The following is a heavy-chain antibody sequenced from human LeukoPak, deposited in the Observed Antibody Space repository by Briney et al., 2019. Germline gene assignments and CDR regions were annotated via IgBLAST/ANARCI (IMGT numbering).Heavy chain of an antibody. V-gene: IGHV4-59*01. J-gene: IGHJ6*02. CDR1: GGSISSYY. Sequence: SETLSLTCTVSGGSISSYYWSWIRQPPGKGLEWIGYIYYSGSTNYNPSLKSRVTISVDTSKNQFSLKLSSVTAAGTAVYYCARLSRFGELLGYYGMDVWGQGTTVTVSS. CDR2: IYYSGST. CDR3: ARLSRFGELLGYYGMDV. D-gene: IGHD3-10*01.